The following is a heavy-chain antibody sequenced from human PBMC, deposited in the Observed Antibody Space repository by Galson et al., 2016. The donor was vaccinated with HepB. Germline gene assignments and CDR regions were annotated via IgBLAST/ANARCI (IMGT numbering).Heavy chain of an antibody. D-gene: IGHD3-22*01. CDR2: INNNGGSR. J-gene: IGHJ6*03. V-gene: IGHV3-23*01. CDR1: GFTFTNYA. CDR3: AKSSGPSYHHYYMDV. Sequence: SLRLSCAASGFTFTNYAMSWFRQAPGKGLERVSGINNNGGSRAYAGSVKGRFTISRDNSKNTLSLQMNSLRVEDTAVYYCAKSSGPSYHHYYMDVWGKGTTVTVSS.